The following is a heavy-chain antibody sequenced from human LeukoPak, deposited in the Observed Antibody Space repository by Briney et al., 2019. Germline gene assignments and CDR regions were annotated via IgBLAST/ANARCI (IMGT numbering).Heavy chain of an antibody. J-gene: IGHJ5*02. CDR1: GFIFSSYA. D-gene: IGHD1-1*01. CDR2: ISYDGSNK. Sequence: GGSLRLSCAASGFIFSSYAMHWVRQAPGKGLEWVAVISYDGSNKYYEDSVKGRFIISRDNAQNSLYLQMGSLRADDTAVYYCARMGASNWNRELNWFAPRGQGTLVTVSS. CDR3: ARMGASNWNRELNWFAP. V-gene: IGHV3-30-3*01.